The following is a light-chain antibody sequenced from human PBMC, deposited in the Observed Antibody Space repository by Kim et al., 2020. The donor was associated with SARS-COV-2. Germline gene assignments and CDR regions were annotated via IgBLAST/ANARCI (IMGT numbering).Light chain of an antibody. CDR2: KAS. Sequence: DIQMTQSPSTLSASVGDRVTITCRASQSISNRLAWYQQKPGKAPKSLTYKASVLESGVPSRFSGSGSGTEFTLTISGLQPDDFASYYCLQYNNYPYTFGQGTKLEIK. CDR3: LQYNNYPYT. J-gene: IGKJ2*01. CDR1: QSISNR. V-gene: IGKV1-5*03.